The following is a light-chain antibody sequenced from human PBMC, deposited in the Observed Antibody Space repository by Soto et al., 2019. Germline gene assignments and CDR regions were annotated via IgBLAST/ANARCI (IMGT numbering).Light chain of an antibody. CDR3: QQGYTTPVT. J-gene: IGKJ4*01. CDR2: AAS. CDR1: QGIAIY. V-gene: IGKV1-39*01. Sequence: DIQMTQSPSSLSASVGDRVTITCRASQGIAIYLNWYQQKPGQAPKFLIYAASTLQSGVPSRFSGSGSGTDFTLTISSLQPEDFATYYCQQGYTTPVTFGGGTKLEIK.